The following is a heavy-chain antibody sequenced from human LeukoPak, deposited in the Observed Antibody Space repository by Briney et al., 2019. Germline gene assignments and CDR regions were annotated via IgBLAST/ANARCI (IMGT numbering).Heavy chain of an antibody. CDR2: ISTSSSYI. CDR3: ARDSFEYSSSSGVVYYYYYYKDV. D-gene: IGHD6-6*01. J-gene: IGHJ6*03. CDR1: GFTFSSYS. V-gene: IGHV3-21*01. Sequence: PGGSLRLSCAASGFTFSSYSMNWVRQAPGKGLEWVSSISTSSSYIYYADSVKGRFTISRDNAKNSLYLQTNSLRAEDTAVYYCARDSFEYSSSSGVVYYYYYYKDVWGKGTTVTVSS.